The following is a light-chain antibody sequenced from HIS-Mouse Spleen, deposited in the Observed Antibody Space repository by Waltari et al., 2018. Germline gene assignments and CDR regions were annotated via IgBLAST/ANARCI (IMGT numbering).Light chain of an antibody. CDR3: AAWDDSLSGLVV. CDR1: SSNIGSNY. Sequence: QSVLTQPPSASGTPGQRVTISCSGSSSNIGSNYVYWYQQLPGTAPKLLLYRNNPRPSGVPDRFSGSKSGTSASLAISGLRSEDEADYYCAAWDDSLSGLVVFGGGTKLTVL. CDR2: RNN. J-gene: IGLJ2*01. V-gene: IGLV1-47*01.